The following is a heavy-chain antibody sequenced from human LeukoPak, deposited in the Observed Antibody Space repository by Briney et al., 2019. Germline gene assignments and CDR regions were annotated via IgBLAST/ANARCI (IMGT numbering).Heavy chain of an antibody. Sequence: ASVKVSCKASGYTFTSYYMHWVRQAPGQGLEWMGIINPSGGSTSYAQTFQGRVSMTRDTSTSTVYMELSSLRCEDSAVYYCARDGVPCYDSGGYHFDYWGQGTLVTVSS. J-gene: IGHJ4*02. V-gene: IGHV1-46*01. CDR2: INPSGGST. CDR3: ARDGVPCYDSGGYHFDY. CDR1: GYTFTSYY. D-gene: IGHD3-22*01.